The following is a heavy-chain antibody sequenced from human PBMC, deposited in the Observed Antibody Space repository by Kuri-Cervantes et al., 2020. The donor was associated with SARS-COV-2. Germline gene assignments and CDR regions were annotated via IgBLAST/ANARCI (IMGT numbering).Heavy chain of an antibody. J-gene: IGHJ4*02. CDR1: GFTFSSYG. CDR2: IWYDGSNK. Sequence: GGFLRLSCAASGFTFSSYGMHWVRQAPGQGLEWVAVIWYDGSNKYYAGSVKGRFTISRDNYKNTLYLQMNSLRAEDTALYYCARDWETVSGSYISGYWGQGTLVTVSS. CDR3: ARDWETVSGSYISGY. V-gene: IGHV3-33*01. D-gene: IGHD1-26*01.